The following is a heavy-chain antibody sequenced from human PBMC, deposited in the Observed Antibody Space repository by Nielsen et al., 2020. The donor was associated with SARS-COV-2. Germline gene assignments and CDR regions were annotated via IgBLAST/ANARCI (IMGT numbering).Heavy chain of an antibody. J-gene: IGHJ5*02. D-gene: IGHD5-12*01. CDR3: ARDQGYSGYGAASWFDP. CDR2: IIPIFGTA. Sequence: SVKVSCKASGYTFTSYGISWVRQAPGQGLEWMGGIIPIFGTANYAQKFQGRVTITADKSTSTAYMELSSLRSEDTAVYYCARDQGYSGYGAASWFDPWGQGTLVTVSS. CDR1: GYTFTSYG. V-gene: IGHV1-69*06.